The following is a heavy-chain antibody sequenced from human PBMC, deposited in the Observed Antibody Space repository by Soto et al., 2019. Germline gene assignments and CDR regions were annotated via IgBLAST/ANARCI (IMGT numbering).Heavy chain of an antibody. D-gene: IGHD2-2*01. CDR3: AGVGVCTRRYGMHV. CDR1: GASISSTCL. CDR2: IYYSGST. J-gene: IGHJ6*02. V-gene: IGHV4-4*02. Sequence: QMQLQESGPGLVKPSWTLSLSCAVSGASISSTCLWTWVRQPPGKSLEWIGEIYYSGSTNYIPSLKSRATIPVDKSTNQFSLKVSSVTAADTAVYYCAGVGVCTRRYGMHVWGQGTTVTVSS.